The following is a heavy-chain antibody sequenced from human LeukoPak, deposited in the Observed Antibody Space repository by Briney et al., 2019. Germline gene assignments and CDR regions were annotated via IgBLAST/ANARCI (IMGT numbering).Heavy chain of an antibody. Sequence: GGSLRLSCAASGYTVSNNDHSWIRRAPAKGLERISFIKHDGDTRYSDSVKGRFAVSRDNAKNSLYLEMNNLRVDDTAVYYCSRDRCTSTSCYNWFDPRGQGTQVTVSS. D-gene: IGHD2-2*01. CDR1: GYTVSNND. V-gene: IGHV3-66*01. J-gene: IGHJ5*02. CDR2: IKHDGDT. CDR3: SRDRCTSTSCYNWFDP.